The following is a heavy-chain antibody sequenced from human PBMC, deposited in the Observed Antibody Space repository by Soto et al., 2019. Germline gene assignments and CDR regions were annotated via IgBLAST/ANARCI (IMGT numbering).Heavy chain of an antibody. J-gene: IGHJ3*02. CDR3: AKDYDPSYSGSYSAGAFDI. CDR1: GFTFSSYA. V-gene: IGHV3-23*01. CDR2: ISGSGGST. Sequence: GGSLRLSCAASGFTFSSYAMSWVRQAPGKGLEWVSAISGSGGSTYYADSVKGRFTISRDNSKNTLYLQMNSLRAEDTAVYYCAKDYDPSYSGSYSAGAFDIWGQGTMVTVSS. D-gene: IGHD1-26*01.